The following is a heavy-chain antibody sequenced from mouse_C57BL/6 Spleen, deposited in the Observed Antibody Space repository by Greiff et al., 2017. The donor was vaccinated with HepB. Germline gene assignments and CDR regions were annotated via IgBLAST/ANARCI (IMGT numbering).Heavy chain of an antibody. V-gene: IGHV5-16*01. CDR3: AREAGYWYFDV. CDR2: INYDGSST. Sequence: EVKLEESEGGLVQPGRSMKLSCTASGFTFSDYYMAWVRQVPEKGLEWVANINYDGSSTYYLDSLKSRFIISRDNAKNILYLQMSSLKSEDTATYYCAREAGYWYFDVWGTGTTVTVSS. J-gene: IGHJ1*03. D-gene: IGHD3-3*01. CDR1: GFTFSDYY.